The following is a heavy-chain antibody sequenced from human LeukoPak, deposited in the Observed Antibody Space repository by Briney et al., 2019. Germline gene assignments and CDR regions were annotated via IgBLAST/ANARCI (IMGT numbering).Heavy chain of an antibody. CDR2: ISYDGSNK. CDR3: ARDGDHYDSSGYYGY. V-gene: IGHV3-30-3*01. Sequence: GGSLRLSCAASGFTFSSYAMHWVRQAPGKGLEWVAVISYDGSNKYYADSVKGRFTISRDNSKNTLYLQMNSLRAEDTAVYYCARDGDHYDSSGYYGYWGQGTLVTVSS. J-gene: IGHJ4*02. CDR1: GFTFSSYA. D-gene: IGHD3-22*01.